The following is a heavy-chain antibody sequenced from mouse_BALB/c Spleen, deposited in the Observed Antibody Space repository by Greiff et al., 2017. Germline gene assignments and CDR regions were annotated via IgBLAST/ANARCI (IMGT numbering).Heavy chain of an antibody. CDR2: INPSTGYT. CDR3: ASNYDAMDY. CDR1: GYTFTSYW. Sequence: QVQLKQSGAELAKPGASVKMSCKASGYTFTSYWMHWVKQRPGQGLEWIGYINPSTGYTEYNQKFKDKATLTADKSSSTAYMQLSSLTSEDSAVYYCASNYDAMDYWGQGTSVTVSS. V-gene: IGHV1-7*01. J-gene: IGHJ4*01. D-gene: IGHD1-1*02.